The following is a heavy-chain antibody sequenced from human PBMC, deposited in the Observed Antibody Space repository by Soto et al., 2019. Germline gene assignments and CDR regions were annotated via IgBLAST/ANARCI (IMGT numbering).Heavy chain of an antibody. Sequence: PGXSLRLSCAASGFIVSTSYMSWVRQAPGKGLEWVSIIYNDGSTYYADSVKGRFTISRDDSKNTLYLQILSLRAEDTAVYYCARDSYTRYWGQGTLVTVSS. CDR1: GFIVSTSY. J-gene: IGHJ4*02. D-gene: IGHD4-4*01. V-gene: IGHV3-66*01. CDR3: ARDSYTRY. CDR2: IYNDGST.